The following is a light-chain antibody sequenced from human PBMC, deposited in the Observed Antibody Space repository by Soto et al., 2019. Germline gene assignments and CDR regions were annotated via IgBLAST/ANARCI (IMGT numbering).Light chain of an antibody. V-gene: IGKV1-39*01. CDR1: QNIYTY. J-gene: IGKJ2*01. CDR2: VAS. Sequence: DIQMTQSPSSLSASVGDRVTVTCRASQNIYTYLNWYQQKPGKAPKFLIYVASSVQSGVPLRFSGGGSRTDFTLTISSLQSEDFATYYCHQSYRRPYTFGQGTKLES. CDR3: HQSYRRPYT.